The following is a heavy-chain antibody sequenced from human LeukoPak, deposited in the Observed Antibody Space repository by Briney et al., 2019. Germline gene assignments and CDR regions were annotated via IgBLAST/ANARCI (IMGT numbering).Heavy chain of an antibody. CDR2: MSYDGNVK. CDR1: GFTFRNYG. V-gene: IGHV3-30*18. D-gene: IGHD5-12*01. CDR3: AKDRGFGRGFRAYDGYYFDY. J-gene: IGHJ4*02. Sequence: PGRSLRLSCAASGFTFRNYGMHWVRQAPGKGLEWVAVMSYDGNVKYYADSVKGRFTISRDNSRNTLFLQMNSLRTEDTAVYYCAKDRGFGRGFRAYDGYYFDYWGQGTLVTVSS.